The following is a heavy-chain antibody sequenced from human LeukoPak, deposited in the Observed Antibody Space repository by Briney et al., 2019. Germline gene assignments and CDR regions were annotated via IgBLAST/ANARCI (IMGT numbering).Heavy chain of an antibody. V-gene: IGHV4-4*07. D-gene: IGHD6-13*01. CDR3: ARDKRQLVPEYFQH. J-gene: IGHJ1*01. Sequence: PSETLSLTCTVSGGSISSYYWSWIRQPAGKGLEWIGRIYTSGSTNYNPSLKTRVTISVDKSKNQFSLKLSSVTGADTAVYYCARDKRQLVPEYFQHWGQGTLVTVSS. CDR1: GGSISSYY. CDR2: IYTSGST.